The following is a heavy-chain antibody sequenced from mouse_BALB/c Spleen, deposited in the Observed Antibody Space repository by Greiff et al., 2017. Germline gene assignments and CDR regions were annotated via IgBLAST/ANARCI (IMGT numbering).Heavy chain of an antibody. J-gene: IGHJ1*01. CDR1: GFDFSRYW. CDR3: ARRSRGYGSSYGYWYFDV. V-gene: IGHV4-1*02. CDR2: INPDSSTI. D-gene: IGHD1-1*01. Sequence: EVQVVESGGGLVQPGGSLKLSCAASGFDFSRYWMSWVRQAPGKGLEWIGEINPDSSTINYTPSLKDKFIISRDNAKNTLYLQMSKVRSEDTALYYCARRSRGYGSSYGYWYFDVWGAGTTVTVSS.